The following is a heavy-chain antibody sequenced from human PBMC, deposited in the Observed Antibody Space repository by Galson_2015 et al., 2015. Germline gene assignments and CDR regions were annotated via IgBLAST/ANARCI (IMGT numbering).Heavy chain of an antibody. V-gene: IGHV6-1*01. Sequence: CAISGDSVSSNSAAWNWIRQSPSRGLEWLGRTYYRSKWYNDYAVSVKSRITINPDTSKNQFSLKLSSVTAADTAVYYCARLLPGYSYGNYFDYWGQGTLVTVSS. CDR1: GDSVSSNSAA. CDR2: TYYRSKWYN. J-gene: IGHJ4*02. D-gene: IGHD5-18*01. CDR3: ARLLPGYSYGNYFDY.